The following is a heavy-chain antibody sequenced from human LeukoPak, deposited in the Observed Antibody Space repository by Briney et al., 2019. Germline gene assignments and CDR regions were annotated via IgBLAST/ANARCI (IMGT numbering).Heavy chain of an antibody. CDR3: TTGPYDILTGYYYYYYYYGMDV. J-gene: IGHJ6*02. CDR2: IKSKTDGGTT. V-gene: IGHV3-15*07. D-gene: IGHD3-9*01. CDR1: GFTFSSYS. Sequence: GGSLRLSCAASGFTFSSYSMNWVRQAPGKGLEWVGRIKSKTDGGTTDYAAPVKGRFTISRDDSKNTLYLQMNSLKTEDTAVYYCTTGPYDILTGYYYYYYYYGMDVWGQGTTVTVSS.